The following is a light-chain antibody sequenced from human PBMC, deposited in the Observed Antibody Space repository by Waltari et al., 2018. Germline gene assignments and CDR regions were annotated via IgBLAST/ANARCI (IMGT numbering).Light chain of an antibody. CDR3: QKYGSLPAT. J-gene: IGKJ1*01. Sequence: EIVLTQSPGTLSLSPGARATLSCRASQSVSRFLAWYQQKPGQSPRLLIYDASSRATGIPDRFSGSASGTDYSLTISILEPEDFAVYCCQKYGSLPATFGQGTKVEIK. V-gene: IGKV3-20*01. CDR1: QSVSRF. CDR2: DAS.